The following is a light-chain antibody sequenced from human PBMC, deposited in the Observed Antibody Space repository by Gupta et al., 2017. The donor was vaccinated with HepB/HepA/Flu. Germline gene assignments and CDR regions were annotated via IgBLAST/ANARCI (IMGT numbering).Light chain of an antibody. CDR3: QQYSDWPRT. J-gene: IGKJ1*01. V-gene: IGKV3-15*01. CDR2: GAS. CDR1: QSVSSN. Sequence: EIVMTQSPATLSVSPGERATLSCGASQSVSSNLAWYQQKPGQAPRLLIYGASTRATGIPARFSGSGSGTDFTLTISSLQSEDFAVYYCQQYSDWPRTFGQGSNVEIK.